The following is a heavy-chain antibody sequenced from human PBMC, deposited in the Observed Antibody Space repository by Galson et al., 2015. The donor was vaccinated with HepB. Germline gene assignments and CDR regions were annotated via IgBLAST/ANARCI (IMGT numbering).Heavy chain of an antibody. V-gene: IGHV1-3*01. Sequence: SVKVSCKASGYSFTTYNMQWVRQAPGQRLEWMGWINADNGNTKYSQKFQGRVTISRDTSASTAYMELSGLTSEDTAVYYCARTEGGWDDFSLRGGDYWGQGTLVTVSS. CDR2: INADNGNT. D-gene: IGHD4-11*01. CDR1: GYSFTTYN. J-gene: IGHJ4*02. CDR3: ARTEGGWDDFSLRGGDY.